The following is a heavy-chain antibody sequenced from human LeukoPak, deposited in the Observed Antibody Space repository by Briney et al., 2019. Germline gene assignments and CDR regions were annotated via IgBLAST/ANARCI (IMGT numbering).Heavy chain of an antibody. CDR1: GFTVGSNY. D-gene: IGHD3-10*02. V-gene: IGHV3-53*01. CDR2: FFSGGST. CDR3: ARDLAMLN. J-gene: IGHJ4*02. Sequence: GGSLRLSCAASGFTVGSNYMSWVRQAPGKGLEWVSAFFSGGSTYYADSVKGRFTNSGDSSKNTLYLEMHSLRVEDTAVDYCARDLAMLNWGQGTLVTVSS.